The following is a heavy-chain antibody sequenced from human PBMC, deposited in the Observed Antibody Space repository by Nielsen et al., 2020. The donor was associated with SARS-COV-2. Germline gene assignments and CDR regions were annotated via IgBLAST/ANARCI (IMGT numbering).Heavy chain of an antibody. V-gene: IGHV3-30*18. CDR3: AKDLGGSYFDY. CDR2: ISYDGSNK. J-gene: IGHJ4*02. CDR1: GFTFSSYG. Sequence: GGSLRLSCAASGFTFSSYGMHWVRQAPGKGLEWVAVISYDGSNKYYADSVKGRFTISRDNSKNTLYLQMNSLGAEDTAVYYCAKDLGGSYFDYWGQGTLVTVSS. D-gene: IGHD1-26*01.